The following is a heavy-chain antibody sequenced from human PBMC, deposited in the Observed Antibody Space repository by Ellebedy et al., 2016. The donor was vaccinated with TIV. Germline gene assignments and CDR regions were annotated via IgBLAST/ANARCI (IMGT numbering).Heavy chain of an antibody. CDR3: ARDYPSRYYAMDV. J-gene: IGHJ6*02. CDR2: ISSRSGTI. Sequence: GESLKISCAASGFTFSDYSMNWVRQAPGKGLEWVSYISSRSGTIYYAGSVKGRFSISRDNAKNSLYLEMNILRAEDTAVYYCARDYPSRYYAMDVWGQGTTVTVSS. V-gene: IGHV3-48*01. CDR1: GFTFSDYS.